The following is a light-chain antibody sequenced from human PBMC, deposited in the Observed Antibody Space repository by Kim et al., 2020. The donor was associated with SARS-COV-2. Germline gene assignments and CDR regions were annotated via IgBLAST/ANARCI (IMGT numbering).Light chain of an antibody. J-gene: IGKJ1*01. CDR2: GTS. CDR3: QQYNKWPAWT. V-gene: IGKV3-15*01. CDR1: QSVGTN. Sequence: ELVMTQSPATLSVSPGERATLSCRATQSVGTNLAWFQQKPGQAPRLLIFGTSTRATGIPARFSGSGSGTEFTLTISSLQSEDFAVYYCQQYNKWPAWTFGQGTKVEIK.